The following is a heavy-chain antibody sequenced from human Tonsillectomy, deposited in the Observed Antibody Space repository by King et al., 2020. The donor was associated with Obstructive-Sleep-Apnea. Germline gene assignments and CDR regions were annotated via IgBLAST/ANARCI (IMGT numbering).Heavy chain of an antibody. Sequence: VQLVESGGGVVQPGRSLRLSCPASGFTFSSYAMHWVRQAPGKGLEVVALILYEGTINYYADSVKGRLTSSRDTSKNTLFLQMNSLGAEDTAIYYCARGDYFDSRVLRGDYYYGMDVWGQGTTVTVSS. J-gene: IGHJ6*02. D-gene: IGHD3-22*01. CDR2: ILYEGTIN. V-gene: IGHV3-30-3*01. CDR3: ARGDYFDSRVLRGDYYYGMDV. CDR1: GFTFSSYA.